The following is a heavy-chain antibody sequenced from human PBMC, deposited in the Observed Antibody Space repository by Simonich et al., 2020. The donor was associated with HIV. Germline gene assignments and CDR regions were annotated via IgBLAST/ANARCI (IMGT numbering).Heavy chain of an antibody. CDR1: GYTFTGYY. CDR3: TREIPSDAFDI. J-gene: IGHJ3*02. V-gene: IGHV1-2*06. Sequence: QVQLVQSGAEVKKPGASVKVSCKASGYTFTGYYMHWVRQAPGQGLEWMGRTDPKRGGTNIEQKFRGRVTMTRDTSISTAYMELSSLKSDDTAVYYCTREIPSDAFDIWGQGTMVTVSS. CDR2: TDPKRGGT.